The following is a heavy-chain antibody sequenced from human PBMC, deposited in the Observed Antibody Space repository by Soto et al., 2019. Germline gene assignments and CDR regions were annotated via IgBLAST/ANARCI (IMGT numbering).Heavy chain of an antibody. CDR3: AKDGRVVGDTWGAFDI. D-gene: IGHD1-26*01. J-gene: IGHJ3*02. V-gene: IGHV4-30-4*01. CDR1: GRSISSVNYY. CDR2: TYYSGST. Sequence: SETLSLTCTVSGRSISSVNYYWSWIRQPPGKGLEWIGYTYYSGSTYYNPSLRSRVTISVDTSKNQFSLKLNSVTAADTAVYYCAKDGRVVGDTWGAFDIWGQGALVTVSS.